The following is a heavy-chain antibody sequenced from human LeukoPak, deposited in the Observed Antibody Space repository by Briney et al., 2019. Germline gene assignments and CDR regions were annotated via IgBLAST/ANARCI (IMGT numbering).Heavy chain of an antibody. Sequence: SETLSLTCAVYGGSFSTYYWSWIRQPPGKGLEWIGEINHSGSTNYNPSLKSRVTISVDTSKNQFSLKLSSVTAADTAVYYCARGKGSSSWYGLSRFDPWGQGTLVTVSS. V-gene: IGHV4-34*01. CDR2: INHSGST. CDR1: GGSFSTYY. J-gene: IGHJ5*02. D-gene: IGHD6-13*01. CDR3: ARGKGSSSWYGLSRFDP.